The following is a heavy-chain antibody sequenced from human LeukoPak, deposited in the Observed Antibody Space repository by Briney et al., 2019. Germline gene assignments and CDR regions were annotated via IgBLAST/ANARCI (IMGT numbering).Heavy chain of an antibody. V-gene: IGHV4-59*11. CDR1: GESISSHY. J-gene: IGHJ5*02. Sequence: SETLSLTCNVSGESISSHYWSWTRQSPGKGLEWIGYITNSGTTKFNPSLKSRVAISRDTSKNQISLRLSSVTAADTAVYHCGRTRYDSPGSWAQGTLVTVSS. CDR2: ITNSGTT. CDR3: GRTRYDSPGS. D-gene: IGHD3-22*01.